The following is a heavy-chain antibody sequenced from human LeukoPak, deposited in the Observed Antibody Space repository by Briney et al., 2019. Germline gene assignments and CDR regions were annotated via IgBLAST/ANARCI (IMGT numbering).Heavy chain of an antibody. CDR1: GFTFSSYS. Sequence: GGSLRLSCAASGFTFSSYSMTWVRQAPGKGPEWVANVNKDGSEKYYVDSVKGRFTISRDTAKNSLYLQMNNLRAEDTALYYCARNNDMDVWGQGTTVIVSS. D-gene: IGHD1/OR15-1a*01. J-gene: IGHJ6*02. CDR3: ARNNDMDV. V-gene: IGHV3-7*03. CDR2: VNKDGSEK.